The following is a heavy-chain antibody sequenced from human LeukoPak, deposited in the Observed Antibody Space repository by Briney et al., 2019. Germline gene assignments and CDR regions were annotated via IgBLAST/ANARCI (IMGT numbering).Heavy chain of an antibody. CDR1: GFTFSGYG. Sequence: PRKSLRLSCATSGFTFSGYGMHWVRQAPGKGLEWVTVIWSDGSNKYYADSVKGRFTISRDNSKNTLYLQMNSLRAEDTAVYYCVRGYYAGRGHHFEYWGQGTLVTVSS. V-gene: IGHV3-33*01. CDR2: IWSDGSNK. J-gene: IGHJ4*02. D-gene: IGHD3-22*01. CDR3: VRGYYAGRGHHFEY.